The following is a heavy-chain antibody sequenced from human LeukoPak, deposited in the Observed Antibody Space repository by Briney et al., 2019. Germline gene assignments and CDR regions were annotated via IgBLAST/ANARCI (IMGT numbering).Heavy chain of an antibody. J-gene: IGHJ4*02. V-gene: IGHV1-69*05. D-gene: IGHD4-17*01. CDR2: IIPIFGTA. CDR1: GGTFSSYA. CDR3: AGGTNYGDYGFDY. Sequence: ASVKVSCKASGGTFSSYAISWVRQAPGQGLEWMGRIIPIFGTANYAQKFQGRVTITTDESTSTAYMELSSLRSEDTAVYYCAGGTNYGDYGFDYWGQGTLVTVSS.